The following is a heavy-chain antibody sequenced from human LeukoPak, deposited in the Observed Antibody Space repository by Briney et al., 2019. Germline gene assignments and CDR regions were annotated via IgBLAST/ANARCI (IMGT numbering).Heavy chain of an antibody. CDR1: GGSFSGYY. J-gene: IGHJ4*02. V-gene: IGHV4-59*08. D-gene: IGHD6-6*01. CDR3: AAYSSSTLGFDY. CDR2: IYYSGST. Sequence: SETLSLTCAVYGGSFSGYYWSWIRQPPGKGLEWIGYIYYSGSTNYNPSLKSRVTISVDTSKNQFSLKLSSVTAADTAVYYCAAYSSSTLGFDYWGQGTLVTVSS.